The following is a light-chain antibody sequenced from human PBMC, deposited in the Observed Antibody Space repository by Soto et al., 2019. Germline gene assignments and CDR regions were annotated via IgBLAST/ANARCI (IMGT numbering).Light chain of an antibody. Sequence: EVVLSQSPATLSVSPGDRATLSCRASQDIGSAVAWYHQRSGQAPRLLIFDASIRVPTTPARFSGSVSGTAFTLTISSLESEDFAVYFCHQYGDRRRTFGQGTKVEIK. CDR1: QDIGSA. CDR3: HQYGDRRRT. J-gene: IGKJ1*01. CDR2: DAS. V-gene: IGKV3-15*01.